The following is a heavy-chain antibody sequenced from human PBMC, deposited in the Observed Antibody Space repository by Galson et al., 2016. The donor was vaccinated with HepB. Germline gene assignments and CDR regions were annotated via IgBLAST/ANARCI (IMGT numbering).Heavy chain of an antibody. CDR3: AKILSDAPLGQYYFDH. CDR1: GFIFNNYA. V-gene: IGHV3-23*01. Sequence: SLRLSCAASGFIFNNYAMSWVRQSPGQGLEWVSVMNGSGDTKYYADSVRGRFTISRDNSKNTLPLQMNSLRDEDTGLYYCAKILSDAPLGQYYFDHWGQGTLVTVSS. D-gene: IGHD3-16*01. J-gene: IGHJ4*02. CDR2: MNGSGDTK.